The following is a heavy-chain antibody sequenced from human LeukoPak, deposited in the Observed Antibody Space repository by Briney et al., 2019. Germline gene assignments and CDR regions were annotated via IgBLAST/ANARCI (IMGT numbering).Heavy chain of an antibody. CDR3: ARKIAAARFDP. Sequence: TSETLSLTCTVSGYSISSGYYWGWIRQPPGKGLEWIGSIYHSGSTYYNPSLKSRVTISVDTSKNQFSLKLSSVTAADTAVYYCARKIAAARFDPWGQGTLVTVSS. CDR2: IYHSGST. CDR1: GYSISSGYY. J-gene: IGHJ5*02. V-gene: IGHV4-38-2*02. D-gene: IGHD6-13*01.